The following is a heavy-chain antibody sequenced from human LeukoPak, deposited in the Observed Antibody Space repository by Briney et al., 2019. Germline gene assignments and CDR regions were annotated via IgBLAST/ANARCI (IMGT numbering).Heavy chain of an antibody. D-gene: IGHD3-22*01. CDR1: GFTFSRCS. Sequence: PGGSLRLSCAASGFTFSRCSMNWVRQAPGKGLEWVSYISSSSNTIYYGDSVKGRFAISRDNAKNSLYLQMNSLRAEDTAVYYCARDRRHYDSSGYYYVNWFDPWGQGTLVTVSS. CDR2: ISSSSNTI. CDR3: ARDRRHYDSSGYYYVNWFDP. J-gene: IGHJ5*02. V-gene: IGHV3-48*01.